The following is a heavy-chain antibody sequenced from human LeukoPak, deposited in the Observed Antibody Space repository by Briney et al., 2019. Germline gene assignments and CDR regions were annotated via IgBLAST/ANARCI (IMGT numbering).Heavy chain of an antibody. CDR3: ARISAYGDYYFDY. CDR2: IDWDDDK. D-gene: IGHD4-17*01. V-gene: IGHV2-70*01. Sequence: SGPTLVNPTQTLTLTCTFSGFSLITSGMCVSWIRQPPGKALEWLALIDWDDDKYYSTSLKTRLTISKDTFKNLVVLTMTNVDPVDTATYYCARISAYGDYYFDYWGQGTLVTVSS. J-gene: IGHJ4*02. CDR1: GFSLITSGMC.